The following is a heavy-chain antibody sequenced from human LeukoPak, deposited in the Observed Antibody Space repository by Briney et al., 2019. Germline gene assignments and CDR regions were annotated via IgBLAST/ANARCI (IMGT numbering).Heavy chain of an antibody. CDR3: ARYYGGNSGKKFDY. J-gene: IGHJ4*02. CDR1: GGYFSGYY. CDR2: INHSGST. D-gene: IGHD4-23*01. Sequence: PSETLSLPCAVYGGYFSGYYWSWIRQPPGKGLEWIGEINHSGSTNYNPSLKSRVTISVDTSKNQFSLKLSSVTAADTAVYYCARYYGGNSGKKFDYWGQGTLVTVSS. V-gene: IGHV4-34*01.